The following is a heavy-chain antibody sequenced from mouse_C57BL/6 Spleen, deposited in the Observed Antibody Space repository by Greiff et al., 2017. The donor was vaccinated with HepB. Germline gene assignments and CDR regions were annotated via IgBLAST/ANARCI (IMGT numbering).Heavy chain of an antibody. CDR1: GFNIKDDY. Sequence: EVQLQQSGAELVRPGASVKLSCTASGFNIKDDYMHWVKQRPEQGLEWIGWIDPENGDTEYASKFQGKATITADTSSNPAYLQLSSLTSEDTAVYYCTPTMITADYWGQGTTLTVSS. V-gene: IGHV14-4*01. CDR2: IDPENGDT. J-gene: IGHJ2*01. CDR3: TPTMITADY. D-gene: IGHD2-4*01.